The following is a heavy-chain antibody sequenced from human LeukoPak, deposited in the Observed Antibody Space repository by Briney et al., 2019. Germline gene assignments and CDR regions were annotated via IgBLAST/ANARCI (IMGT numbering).Heavy chain of an antibody. D-gene: IGHD2-21*01. CDR1: GFTVSSSY. V-gene: IGHV3-66*01. CDR3: ARGGDVYPDSFDI. J-gene: IGHJ3*02. Sequence: GGSLRLSCAASGFTVSSSYMNCVRQAPGKGLEWVSLIFSGGGTYYADSVKGRFTISRDNSKNTLFLQMNSLRAEDTAVYYCARGGDVYPDSFDISGRGTMVTVSS. CDR2: IFSGGGT.